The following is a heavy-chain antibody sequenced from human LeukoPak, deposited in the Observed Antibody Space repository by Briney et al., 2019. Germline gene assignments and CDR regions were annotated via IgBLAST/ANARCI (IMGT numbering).Heavy chain of an antibody. J-gene: IGHJ3*02. D-gene: IGHD2-15*01. Sequence: ASVKVSCKPSESTFTNYDINWVRQASGQGLEWMGWMNPDSGSTGYAQKFQGRVTLTWNTSISTAYMELSSLRSDDTAVYYCARACSGGSCYSMWDAFDIWGQGTMVTVSS. CDR1: ESTFTNYD. CDR3: ARACSGGSCYSMWDAFDI. V-gene: IGHV1-8*03. CDR2: MNPDSGST.